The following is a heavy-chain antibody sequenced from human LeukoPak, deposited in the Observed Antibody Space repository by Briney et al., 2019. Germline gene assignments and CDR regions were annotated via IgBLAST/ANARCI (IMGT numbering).Heavy chain of an antibody. V-gene: IGHV3-48*01. CDR2: ISNSGSTI. Sequence: GGSLRLSCAASGFTFSSYIMNWVRQAPGKGLEWLSYISNSGSTIYYADSVKGRFSISRDNAKNSLWLQMSSLRAEDTAVYYCARGRGSCSGGTCYVDFWGQGTPVTVSS. CDR1: GFTFSSYI. CDR3: ARGRGSCSGGTCYVDF. D-gene: IGHD2-15*01. J-gene: IGHJ4*02.